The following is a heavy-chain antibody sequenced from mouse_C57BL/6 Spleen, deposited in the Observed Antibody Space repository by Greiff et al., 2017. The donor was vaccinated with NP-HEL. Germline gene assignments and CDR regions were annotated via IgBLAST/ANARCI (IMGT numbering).Heavy chain of an antibody. CDR3: ARQKETTGAMDY. Sequence: VKLQQPGAELVRPGSSVKLSCKASGYTFTSYWMDWVKQRPGQGLEWIGNIYPSDSETHYNQKFKDKATLTVDKSSSTAYMQLSSLTSEDSAVYYCARQKETTGAMDYWGQGTSVTVSS. CDR2: IYPSDSET. V-gene: IGHV1-61*01. CDR1: GYTFTSYW. J-gene: IGHJ4*01.